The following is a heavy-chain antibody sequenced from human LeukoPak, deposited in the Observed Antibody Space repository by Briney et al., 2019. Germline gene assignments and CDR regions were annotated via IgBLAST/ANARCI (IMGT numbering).Heavy chain of an antibody. J-gene: IGHJ3*02. CDR1: GYTFTGYY. CDR2: INPNSGDT. V-gene: IGHV1-2*02. D-gene: IGHD6-13*01. Sequence: ASVKVSCKASGYTFTGYYMHWVRQAPGQGLEWMGWINPNSGDTNYAQKFQGRATMTRDTSISTAYMQLSRLRSDGTAVYCCASSYSAGAFDIWGQGTMVTVSS. CDR3: ASSYSAGAFDI.